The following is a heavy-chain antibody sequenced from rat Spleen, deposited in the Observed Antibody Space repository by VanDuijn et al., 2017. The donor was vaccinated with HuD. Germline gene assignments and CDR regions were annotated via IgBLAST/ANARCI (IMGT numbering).Heavy chain of an antibody. V-gene: IGHV2-45*01. CDR3: TGADYGYNWFAY. J-gene: IGHJ2*01. CDR2: MWSGGST. D-gene: IGHD1-9*01. CDR1: GFSLTSYN. Sequence: QVQLMESGPGLVQPSETLSLTCTVSGFSLTSYNVHWVRQPPGKGLEWMGVMWSGGSTDYNSALKSRLSISRDTSKNQVFLKMNSLQTEDTAIYFCTGADYGYNWFAYWGQGVMVTVSS.